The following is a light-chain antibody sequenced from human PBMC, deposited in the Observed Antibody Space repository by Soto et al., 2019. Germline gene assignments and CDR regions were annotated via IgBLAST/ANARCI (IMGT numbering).Light chain of an antibody. Sequence: DIQMTQAPSSLSASVGDRVTITCRARQDISTYLAWYQQKPGKVPKLLISAAYTLQSGVPPRFSGSQYGKDFPLTISSLQPEDVATYYCQKYDNAPLTFGGGTKVEIK. J-gene: IGKJ4*01. CDR3: QKYDNAPLT. V-gene: IGKV1-27*01. CDR1: QDISTY. CDR2: AAY.